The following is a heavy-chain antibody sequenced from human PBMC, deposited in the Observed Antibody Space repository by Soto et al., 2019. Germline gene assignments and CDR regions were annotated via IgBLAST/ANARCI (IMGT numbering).Heavy chain of an antibody. J-gene: IGHJ3*02. V-gene: IGHV1-2*02. CDR3: ARGGGVGVAGSAAFDM. CDR2: INPATGAA. CDR1: GYPVTAYY. Sequence: QLHLVQSGAVVKKPGASVTVSCSASGYPVTAYYMHWVRQAPGRGLEWMGGINPATGAAKYTQTFQGRVSLTRETHTSKVLMERRGLTSVDTAVFYCARGGGVGVAGSAAFDMWGQGTLVTVSS. D-gene: IGHD3-3*01.